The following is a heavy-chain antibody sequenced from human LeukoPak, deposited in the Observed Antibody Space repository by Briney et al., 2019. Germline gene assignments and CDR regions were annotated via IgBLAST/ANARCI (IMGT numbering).Heavy chain of an antibody. CDR1: GGSITSSDCF. Sequence: SETLSLTCTVSGGSITSSDCFWGWIRQPQGKGLEWIGSFYSGGSTHYNPSVKSRVTVSVDTPKNQFSLKMSSVTAADAAVYYCARHSERLRPDYMDVWGKGTTVTVSS. CDR3: ARHSERLRPDYMDV. D-gene: IGHD6-25*01. J-gene: IGHJ6*03. V-gene: IGHV4-39*01. CDR2: FYSGGST.